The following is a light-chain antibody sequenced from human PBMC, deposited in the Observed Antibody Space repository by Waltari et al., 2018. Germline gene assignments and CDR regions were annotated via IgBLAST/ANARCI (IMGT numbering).Light chain of an antibody. V-gene: IGLV1-44*01. CDR1: SSNIGSST. CDR3: AAWDDSLNGVV. J-gene: IGLJ2*01. CDR2: TNN. Sequence: QSVLTQPPSTSGTPGQRVTISCSGSSSNIGSSTVNWYQQLPGTAPKLPIYTNNQRPSGVPDRFSGSRSGTSASLTISGLQSEDEAGYHCAAWDDSLNGVVFGGGTKVTVL.